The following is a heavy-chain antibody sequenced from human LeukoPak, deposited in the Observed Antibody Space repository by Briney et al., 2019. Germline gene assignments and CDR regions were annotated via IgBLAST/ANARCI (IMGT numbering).Heavy chain of an antibody. V-gene: IGHV3-53*01. CDR2: IYSGGST. Sequence: GGSLRLSCAASEFTVSSNYMSWVRQAPGKGLEWVSVIYSGGSTYYADSVKGRFTISRDNSKNTLYLQMNSLRAEDTAVYYCAREADFWSGLNIWGQGTMVTVSS. D-gene: IGHD3-3*01. CDR3: AREADFWSGLNI. J-gene: IGHJ3*02. CDR1: EFTVSSNY.